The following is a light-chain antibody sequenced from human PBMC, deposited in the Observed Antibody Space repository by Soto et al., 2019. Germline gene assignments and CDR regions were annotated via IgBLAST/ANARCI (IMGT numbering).Light chain of an antibody. Sequence: EIVLTQSPATLSLSPGERATLSCRASQSVGTYLAWYQQKPGQAPRLLIYDASNRATGIPARFSGSGSGTDFTLTISGLEPEDFAVYYCQQRTNWPPLTFGGGXKV. V-gene: IGKV3-11*01. CDR3: QQRTNWPPLT. J-gene: IGKJ4*01. CDR2: DAS. CDR1: QSVGTY.